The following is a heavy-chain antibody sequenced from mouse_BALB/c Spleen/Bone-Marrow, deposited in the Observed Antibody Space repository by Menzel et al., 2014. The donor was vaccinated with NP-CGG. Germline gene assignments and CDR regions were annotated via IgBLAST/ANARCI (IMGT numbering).Heavy chain of an antibody. D-gene: IGHD2-2*01. Sequence: VRLQESGAELVKPGASLKLSCKASGYTFTNYWIHWVKPRPGQGLEWIREINPSNGRTNYNEKFKTKATLTVDKSSSTAYMQLSSLTSEDSAVNYCAARLSHLAMDYWGQGTSVTVSS. CDR3: AARLSHLAMDY. V-gene: IGHV1S81*02. J-gene: IGHJ4*01. CDR1: GYTFTNYW. CDR2: INPSNGRT.